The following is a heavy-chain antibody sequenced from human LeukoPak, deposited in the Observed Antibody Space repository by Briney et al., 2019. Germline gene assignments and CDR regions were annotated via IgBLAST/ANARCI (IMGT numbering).Heavy chain of an antibody. V-gene: IGHV1-8*03. CDR1: GYTFTSYD. Sequence: ASVKVSCKASGYTFTSYDINWVRQATGQGLEWMGWMNPNSGNTGYAQKFQGRVTITRNTSISTAYMELSSLRSEDTAVYYCARDQEPYYGSGKPTYYYYYYMEVWGKGTTVTVSS. CDR3: ARDQEPYYGSGKPTYYYYYYMEV. CDR2: MNPNSGNT. J-gene: IGHJ6*03. D-gene: IGHD3-10*01.